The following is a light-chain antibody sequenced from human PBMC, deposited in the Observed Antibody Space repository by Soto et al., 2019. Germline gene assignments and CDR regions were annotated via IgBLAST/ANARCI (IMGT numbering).Light chain of an antibody. Sequence: QSVLTQPASVSGSPGQSITISCTGSSSDVGRYNYVSWYQLHPGKAPKLIIYEVGNRPSGVSNRFSGSKSGNTASLTISGLRAEDEADYSCNSYTSSTADVFGTGNKVTVL. CDR1: SSDVGRYNY. CDR2: EVG. CDR3: NSYTSSTADV. J-gene: IGLJ1*01. V-gene: IGLV2-14*01.